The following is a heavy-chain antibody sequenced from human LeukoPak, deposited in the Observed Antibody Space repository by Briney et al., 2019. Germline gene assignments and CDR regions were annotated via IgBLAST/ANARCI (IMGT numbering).Heavy chain of an antibody. Sequence: GGSLRLSCAASGFTFSSYSMNWVRQAPGKGLEWVSSISSGSSYIYYADSEKGRFTISRDNAKNSLYLQMNSLRAEDTAVYYCARAYDYVCGSYPYFDYWGQGTLVTVSS. CDR2: ISSGSSYI. D-gene: IGHD3-16*02. CDR3: ARAYDYVCGSYPYFDY. V-gene: IGHV3-21*01. J-gene: IGHJ4*02. CDR1: GFTFSSYS.